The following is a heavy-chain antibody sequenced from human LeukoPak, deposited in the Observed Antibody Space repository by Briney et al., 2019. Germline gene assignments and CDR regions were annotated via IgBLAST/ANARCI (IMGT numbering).Heavy chain of an antibody. CDR1: GFTFSDYY. V-gene: IGHV3-7*01. Sequence: GGSLRLSCAASGFTFSDYYMSWVRQAPGKGLEWVANIKQDGSEKYYVDSVKGRFTISRDNAKNSLYLQMNSLRAEDTAVYYCARDPALYYYDSSGYSGSDYWGQGTLVTVSS. D-gene: IGHD3-22*01. J-gene: IGHJ4*02. CDR3: ARDPALYYYDSSGYSGSDY. CDR2: IKQDGSEK.